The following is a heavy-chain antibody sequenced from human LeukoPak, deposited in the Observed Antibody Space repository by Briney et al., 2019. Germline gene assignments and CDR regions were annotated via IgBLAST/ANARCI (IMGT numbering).Heavy chain of an antibody. D-gene: IGHD6-13*01. CDR2: VIPIFDTA. CDR3: ARDRGERDSSWSLPAHGFDI. CDR1: GGTFSSYG. J-gene: IGHJ3*02. Sequence: EASVKVSCKTSGGTFSSYGISWLRQAPGQGLEWMGRVIPIFDTANYAQKFQGRVTITTDESTSTAYMELSSLRSEDTAVYYCARDRGERDSSWSLPAHGFDIWGQGTMVTVSS. V-gene: IGHV1-69*05.